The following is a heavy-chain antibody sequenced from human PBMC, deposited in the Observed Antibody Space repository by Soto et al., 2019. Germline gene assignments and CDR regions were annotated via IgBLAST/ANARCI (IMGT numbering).Heavy chain of an antibody. Sequence: ESGGGVVQPGRSLRLSCAASGFTFSSYGMHWVRQAPGKGLEWVAVISYDGSNKYYADSVKGRFTISRDNSKNTLYLQMNSLRAEDTAVYYCARVITGAFDIWGQGTMVTVSS. J-gene: IGHJ3*02. V-gene: IGHV3-30*03. CDR2: ISYDGSNK. CDR1: GFTFSSYG. D-gene: IGHD3-22*01. CDR3: ARVITGAFDI.